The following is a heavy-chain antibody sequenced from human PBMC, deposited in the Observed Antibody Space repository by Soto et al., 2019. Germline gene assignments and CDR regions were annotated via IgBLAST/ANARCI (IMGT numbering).Heavy chain of an antibody. Sequence: GGSLRLSCAASGFTFSSYSMNWVRQAPGKGREWVSSISSSSSYMYHADSLKGRFTISRDNAKNSLYLQMNGLRAEDTAVYYCARDVERFDYWGQGTLVTVSS. J-gene: IGHJ4*02. CDR1: GFTFSSYS. V-gene: IGHV3-21*01. D-gene: IGHD1-1*01. CDR3: ARDVERFDY. CDR2: ISSSSSYM.